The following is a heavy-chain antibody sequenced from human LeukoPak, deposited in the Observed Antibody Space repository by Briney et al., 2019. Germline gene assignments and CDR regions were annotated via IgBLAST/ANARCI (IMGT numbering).Heavy chain of an antibody. CDR3: ARKIEPGWFDP. J-gene: IGHJ5*02. Sequence: GRSLRLSCAASGFTFSSYAMYWVRQAPGKGLEWVAVISYDGSNKYYADSVKGRFTISRDNSKNTLYLQMNSLRAEDTAVYYCARKIEPGWFDPWGQGILVTVSS. CDR1: GFTFSSYA. CDR2: ISYDGSNK. V-gene: IGHV3-30-3*01. D-gene: IGHD2/OR15-2a*01.